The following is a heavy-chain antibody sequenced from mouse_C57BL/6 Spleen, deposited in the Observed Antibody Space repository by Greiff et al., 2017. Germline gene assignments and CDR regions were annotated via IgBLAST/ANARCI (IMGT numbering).Heavy chain of an antibody. D-gene: IGHD1-1*01. CDR2: INPGSGGT. V-gene: IGHV1-54*01. CDR3: ARSITTVVAKDY. Sequence: VQLQQSGAELVRPGTSVKVSCKASGYAFTNYLIEWVKQRPGQGLEWIGVINPGSGGTNYNEKFKGKATLTADKSSSTAYMQLSSLTSEDSAVYLCARSITTVVAKDYWGQGTTLTVSS. CDR1: GYAFTNYL. J-gene: IGHJ2*01.